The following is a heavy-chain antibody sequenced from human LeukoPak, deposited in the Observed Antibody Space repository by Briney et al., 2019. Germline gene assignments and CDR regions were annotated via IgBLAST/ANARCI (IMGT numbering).Heavy chain of an antibody. CDR2: ISCSGGST. CDR1: GFTFSSYA. D-gene: IGHD5-18*01. CDR3: AKAAAMVTAYYYYYYMDV. J-gene: IGHJ6*03. Sequence: GRSLRLSCAASGFTFSSYAMSWVRQAPGQGLEWVSAISCSGGSTYYADSVKGWFTISRDNSKSSLYLQMNSLRAEDTAVYYCAKAAAMVTAYYYYYYMDVWGKGTTVTVSS. V-gene: IGHV3-23*01.